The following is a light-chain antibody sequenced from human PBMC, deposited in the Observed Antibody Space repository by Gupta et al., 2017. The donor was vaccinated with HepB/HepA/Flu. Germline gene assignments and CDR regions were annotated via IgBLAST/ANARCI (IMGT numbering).Light chain of an antibody. Sequence: QLALTQSPSASASLGASVKLTCPLSSGHSSYAIAWHQQQPEKGPRYLMKIHSDGSHNKGDGIPDRFSGSSSGTERYLTISSLQSEDEADYYCQTWGTGIVLFGGGTTLTVL. V-gene: IGLV4-69*01. CDR1: SGHSSYA. CDR2: IHSDGSH. CDR3: QTWGTGIVL. J-gene: IGLJ2*01.